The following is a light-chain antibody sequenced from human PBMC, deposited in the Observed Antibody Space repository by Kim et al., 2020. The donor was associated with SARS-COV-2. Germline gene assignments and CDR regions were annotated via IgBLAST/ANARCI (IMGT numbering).Light chain of an antibody. V-gene: IGLV4-3*01. CDR3: GESHTIDGQVGYV. CDR2: VKYDGSH. CDR1: SEHSHYT. Sequence: TCTLGSEHSHYTIGRYQQRIGRCPQYRMKVKYDGSHFKGDGIPERFMGSSSGADRYHTLSNVQSDDEADYYWGESHTIDGQVGYVFGTGTKVTVL. J-gene: IGLJ1*01.